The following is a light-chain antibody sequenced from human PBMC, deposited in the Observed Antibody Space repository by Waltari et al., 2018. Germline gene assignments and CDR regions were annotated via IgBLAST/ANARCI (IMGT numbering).Light chain of an antibody. V-gene: IGLV5-45*02. CDR3: MIWHSSAVV. Sequence: QAVLTQPSSLSASPGASASLTCTLRSGINVATYRIYWYQQKPGSPPQYLLGHKSDSDKQQGSGVPSRFSGSKDASANAGILLISGLQSEDEADYYCMIWHSSAVVFGGGTKLTVL. CDR2: HKSDSDK. J-gene: IGLJ2*01. CDR1: SGINVATYR.